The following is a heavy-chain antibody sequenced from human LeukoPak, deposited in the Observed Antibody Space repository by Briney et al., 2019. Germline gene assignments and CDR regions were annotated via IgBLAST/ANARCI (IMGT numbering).Heavy chain of an antibody. CDR3: ARGGRAFDV. Sequence: SETLSLTCTVSGAFISSGGFYWSWLRQPPGKGLEWIGYIYHSGKAYYNPSLESRVTISVDRSKNHFSLNLNSVTAADTSMYYCARGGRAFDVWGQGTLISVSP. V-gene: IGHV4-30-2*01. CDR1: GAFISSGGFY. J-gene: IGHJ3*01. CDR2: IYHSGKA.